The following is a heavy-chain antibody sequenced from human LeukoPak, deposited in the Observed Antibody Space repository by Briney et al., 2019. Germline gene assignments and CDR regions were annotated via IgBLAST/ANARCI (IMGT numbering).Heavy chain of an antibody. CDR2: IIPIFGSA. CDR1: GGTFSSFG. CDR3: ARSSGEMATIDYYYYMDV. D-gene: IGHD5-24*01. J-gene: IGHJ6*03. V-gene: IGHV1-69*13. Sequence: SVKVSCKASGGTFSSFGISWVRQAPGQGLEWMGGIIPIFGSANYAPKFQGRVTITADASTTTAYMELSRLRPEDTAVYYCARSSGEMATIDYYYYMDVWGIGTTVTVSS.